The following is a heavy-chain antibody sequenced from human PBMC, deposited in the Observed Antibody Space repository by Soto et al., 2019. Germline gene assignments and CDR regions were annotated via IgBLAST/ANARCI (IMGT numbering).Heavy chain of an antibody. D-gene: IGHD1-1*01. CDR2: ISAHNGNT. V-gene: IGHV1-18*01. CDR1: GYTFTTYG. CDR3: AGGRYGHY. J-gene: IGHJ4*02. Sequence: QVHLVQSGAEVKKPGASVKVSCKGSGYTFTTYGITWVRQAPGQGLEWMGWISAHNGNTNYAQKLQGRVTVTRDTSTSTAYMELRRQRPDDTAVDYWAGGRYGHYWGQGALVTVSS.